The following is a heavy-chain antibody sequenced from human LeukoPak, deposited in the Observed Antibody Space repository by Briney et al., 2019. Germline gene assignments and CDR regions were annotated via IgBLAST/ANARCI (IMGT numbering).Heavy chain of an antibody. CDR2: ISHDGGNK. V-gene: IGHV3-30*03. CDR1: GFTFSNYG. Sequence: GGSLRLSCAASGFTFSNYGMHWVRQAPGKGLEWVAVISHDGGNKYYADSVKGRFTISRDNSKSTLYLQMNSLRAEDTAVYYCSGYNWFDPWGQGTLVTVSS. J-gene: IGHJ5*02. D-gene: IGHD3-22*01. CDR3: SGYNWFDP.